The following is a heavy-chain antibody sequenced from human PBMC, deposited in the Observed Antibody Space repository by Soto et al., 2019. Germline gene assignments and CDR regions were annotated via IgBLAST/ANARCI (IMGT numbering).Heavy chain of an antibody. CDR2: ISVDGRDT. V-gene: IGHV3-74*03. Sequence: PGGSLRLSCAASGFSLSDYWMHWVRQVPGKGLLWVSRISVDGRDTAYADSVKGRFTISRDNAKNTLYLQMDSLRAEDTVVYYCGGAPEQRPFAFWGHGSLVTVCS. D-gene: IGHD6-19*01. CDR3: GGAPEQRPFAF. J-gene: IGHJ4*01. CDR1: GFSLSDYW.